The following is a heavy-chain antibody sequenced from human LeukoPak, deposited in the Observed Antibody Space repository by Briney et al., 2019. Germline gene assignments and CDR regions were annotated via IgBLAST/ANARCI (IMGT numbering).Heavy chain of an antibody. Sequence: AGGSLRLSCAASGVTFGSYGMHWVRQAPGKGLEWVALISSDGNDKLYGDSVKGRFTISRDDSKSTLYLQMNSLRAEDTAVYYCTTKVIRGNSGDDYDDWGQGTLVTVSS. CDR1: GVTFGSYG. CDR3: TTKVIRGNSGDDYDD. J-gene: IGHJ4*02. CDR2: ISSDGNDK. V-gene: IGHV3-30*03. D-gene: IGHD5-12*01.